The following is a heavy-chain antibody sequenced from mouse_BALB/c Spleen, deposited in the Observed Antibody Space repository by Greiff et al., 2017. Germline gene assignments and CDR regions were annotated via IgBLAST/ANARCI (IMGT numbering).Heavy chain of an antibody. V-gene: IGHV5-17*02. D-gene: IGHD2-2*01. CDR3: ARALWLRLYWYFDV. J-gene: IGHJ1*01. Sequence: DVHLVESGGGLVQPGGSRKLSCAASGFTFSSFGMHWVRQAPEKGLEWVAYISSGSSTIYYADTVKGRFTISRDNPKNTLFLQMTSLRSEDTAMYYCARALWLRLYWYFDVWGAGTTVTVSS. CDR2: ISSGSSTI. CDR1: GFTFSSFG.